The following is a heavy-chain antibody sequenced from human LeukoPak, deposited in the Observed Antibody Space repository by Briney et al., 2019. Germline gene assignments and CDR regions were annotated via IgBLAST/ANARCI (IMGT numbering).Heavy chain of an antibody. V-gene: IGHV4-30-4*01. CDR1: GGSISSGDYY. CDR3: ARDAPFPRTYYYDSSGYYYLDY. Sequence: PSETLSLTCTVSGGSISSGDYYWSWIRQPPGKGLEWIGYIYYSGSTYYNPSLKSRVTISVDTSKNQFSLKLSSVTAADTAVYYCARDAPFPRTYYYDSSGYYYLDYWGQGTLVTVSS. D-gene: IGHD3-22*01. J-gene: IGHJ4*02. CDR2: IYYSGST.